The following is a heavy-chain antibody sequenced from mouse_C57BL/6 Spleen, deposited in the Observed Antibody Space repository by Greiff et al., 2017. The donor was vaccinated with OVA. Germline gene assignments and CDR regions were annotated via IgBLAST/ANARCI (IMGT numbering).Heavy chain of an antibody. CDR3: ARGGDYDGYYFDY. D-gene: IGHD2-4*01. V-gene: IGHV1-19*01. J-gene: IGHJ2*01. CDR2: INPYNGGT. CDR1: GYTFTDYY. Sequence: VQLQQSGPVLVKPGASVKMSCKASGYTFTDYYMNWVKQSHGKSLEWIGVINPYNGGTSYNQKFKGKATLTVDKSSSTAYMELNSLTSEDSAVYYCARGGDYDGYYFDYWGQGTTLTVSS.